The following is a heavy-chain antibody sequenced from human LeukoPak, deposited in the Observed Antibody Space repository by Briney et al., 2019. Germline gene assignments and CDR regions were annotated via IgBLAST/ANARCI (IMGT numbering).Heavy chain of an antibody. CDR1: GYTFTGYY. CDR2: INPNSGGT. J-gene: IGHJ4*02. V-gene: IGHV1-2*02. D-gene: IGHD3-22*01. Sequence: ASVKVSCKASGYTFTGYYMHWVRQAPGQGLEWMGWINPNSGGTNYAQKFQGRVTMTRDTSISTAYMELSRLRSEDTAVYYCATGPYYYDSSGYKYWGQGTLVTVSS. CDR3: ATGPYYYDSSGYKY.